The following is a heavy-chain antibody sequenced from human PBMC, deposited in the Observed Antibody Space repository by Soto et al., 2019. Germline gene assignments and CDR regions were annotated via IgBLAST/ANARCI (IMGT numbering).Heavy chain of an antibody. CDR1: GYTFTSYG. Sequence: ASVKVSCKASGYTFTSYGISWVRQAPGQGLEWMGWISAYNGNTNYAQKLQGRVTMTTDTSTSTAYMELRSLRSDDTAVYYCAREKPLGMGLLRCGEFLAYGAQGPLVTVS. CDR2: ISAYNGNT. CDR3: AREKPLGMGLLRCGEFLAY. J-gene: IGHJ4*02. V-gene: IGHV1-18*01. D-gene: IGHD3-10*01.